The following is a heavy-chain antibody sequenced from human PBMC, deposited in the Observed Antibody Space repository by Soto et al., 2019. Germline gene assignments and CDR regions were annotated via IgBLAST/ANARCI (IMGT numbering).Heavy chain of an antibody. V-gene: IGHV1-69*01. CDR2: IIPILGTP. Sequence: QVQLVQSGPEVKKPGSSVKVSCKSSGGTFNNYAINWVRQTPGQGLEWMGGIIPILGTPHYAQKFQDRVTISADESTRTSYMELRSLRFEDTAVYYCAGVGLGAYDYWGQGTLVTVSS. CDR1: GGTFNNYA. J-gene: IGHJ4*02. D-gene: IGHD6-19*01. CDR3: AGVGLGAYDY.